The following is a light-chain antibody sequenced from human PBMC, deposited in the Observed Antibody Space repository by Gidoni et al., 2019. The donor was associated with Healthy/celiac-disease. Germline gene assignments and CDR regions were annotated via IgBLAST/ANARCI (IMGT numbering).Light chain of an antibody. J-gene: IGKJ3*01. CDR1: QSVSSSY. CDR3: QQYGSSPQVT. CDR2: GAA. Sequence: DIVFTQSPGTLSSSPGERATLSCRASQSVSSSYLAWYQQKPGQAPRQLIYGAASRANGIPDRCSGSGSGTDYTITISRLEPEDYAVNYCQQYGSSPQVTFGPGTKVDIK. V-gene: IGKV3-20*01.